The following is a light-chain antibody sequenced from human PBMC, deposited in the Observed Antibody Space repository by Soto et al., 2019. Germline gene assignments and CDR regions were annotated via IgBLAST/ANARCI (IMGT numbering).Light chain of an antibody. CDR2: DAS. J-gene: IGKJ1*01. Sequence: DIQMTQFPSALSASVGDRVTITCRASQNVNNWLAWYQHKPGNAPQLLIYDASVLETGVPSRFSGSGSGTEFTLAISGLQSDDFATYSCQQYNTYWTFGPGTKVDIK. V-gene: IGKV1-5*01. CDR1: QNVNNW. CDR3: QQYNTYWT.